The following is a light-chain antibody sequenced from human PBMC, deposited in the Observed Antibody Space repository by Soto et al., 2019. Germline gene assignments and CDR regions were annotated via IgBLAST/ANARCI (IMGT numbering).Light chain of an antibody. J-gene: IGKJ1*01. Sequence: EIVLTQSPGTLSVSPGERATLSCRASQSVSSNLAWYQQKPGQAPRLLIYDASNRATGIPARFSGGGSGTDFTLTISSLEPEDFAVYYCQVRSNWPTWTFGQGTKVDIK. CDR1: QSVSSN. CDR3: QVRSNWPTWT. CDR2: DAS. V-gene: IGKV3-11*01.